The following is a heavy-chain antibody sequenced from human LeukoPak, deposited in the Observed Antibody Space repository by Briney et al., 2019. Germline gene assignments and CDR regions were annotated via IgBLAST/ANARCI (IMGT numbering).Heavy chain of an antibody. Sequence: SETLSLTCTVSGGSISSYYWSWIRQPAGTALEWIGRIYTSGTITYNPSLKSRVTMSVDTSKNQFSLKLSSVTAADTAVYYCARTGGSFYFYYYMDVWGKGTTVTVSS. D-gene: IGHD1-26*01. J-gene: IGHJ6*03. CDR3: ARTGGSFYFYYYMDV. CDR2: IYTSGTI. CDR1: GGSISSYY. V-gene: IGHV4-4*07.